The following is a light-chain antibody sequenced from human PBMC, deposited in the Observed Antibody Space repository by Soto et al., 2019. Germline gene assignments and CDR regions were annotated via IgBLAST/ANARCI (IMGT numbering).Light chain of an antibody. J-gene: IGLJ1*01. CDR1: SSDVGAYNY. CDR3: SSYTGAYTLV. V-gene: IGLV2-14*01. Sequence: QSVLAQPASVSGSPEQSIAISCTGTSSDVGAYNYVSWYQQHPGKAPKLIVHEVSDRPSGVSDRFSGSKSGNTASLTISGLQAEDEADYYCSSYTGAYTLVFGTGTKVTVL. CDR2: EVS.